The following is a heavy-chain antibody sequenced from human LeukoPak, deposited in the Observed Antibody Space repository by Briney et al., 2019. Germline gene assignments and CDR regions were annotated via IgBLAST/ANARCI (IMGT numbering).Heavy chain of an antibody. CDR3: AREANCSSTSCFQDGWFDP. CDR2: IYYSGST. V-gene: IGHV4-59*12. J-gene: IGHJ5*02. CDR1: GGSISSYY. D-gene: IGHD2-2*01. Sequence: SETLSLTCTVSGGSISSYYWSWIRQPPGKGLEWIGYIYYSGSTNYNPSLKSRVTMSVDTSKNQFSLKLSSVTAADTAVYYCAREANCSSTSCFQDGWFDPWGQGTLITVSS.